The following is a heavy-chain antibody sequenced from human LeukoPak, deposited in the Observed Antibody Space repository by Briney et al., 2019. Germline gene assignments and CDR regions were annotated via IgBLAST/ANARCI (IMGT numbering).Heavy chain of an antibody. CDR3: ARKSSNSGTYSY. Sequence: ASVKVSCKASVYTFTGYYMHWVRQAPGQGLEWMGWIKPKNGDIDYAQKFQGRVTMTRDTSITTACMELSRLRSDDTAVYYCARKSSNSGTYSYWGQGTLVTVSS. J-gene: IGHJ4*02. CDR1: VYTFTGYY. D-gene: IGHD3-10*01. V-gene: IGHV1-2*02. CDR2: IKPKNGDI.